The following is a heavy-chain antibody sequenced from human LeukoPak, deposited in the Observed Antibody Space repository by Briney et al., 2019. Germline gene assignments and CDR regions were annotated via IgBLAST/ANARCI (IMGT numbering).Heavy chain of an antibody. D-gene: IGHD6-13*01. CDR2: IYYSGST. CDR3: ARDRVGQQLVGRNYYYYYMDV. J-gene: IGHJ6*03. V-gene: IGHV4-39*07. Sequence: SETLSLTCTVSGGSISSSSYYWGWIRQPPGKGLEWIGSIYYSGSTYYNPSLKSRVTISVDTSKNQFSLKLRSVIAADTAVYYCARDRVGQQLVGRNYYYYYMDVWGKGTTVTISS. CDR1: GGSISSSSYY.